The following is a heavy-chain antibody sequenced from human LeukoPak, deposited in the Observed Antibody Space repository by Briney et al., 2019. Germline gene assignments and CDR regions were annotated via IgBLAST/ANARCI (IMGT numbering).Heavy chain of an antibody. D-gene: IGHD3-9*01. CDR3: ARSIGLTGGGVDV. V-gene: IGHV3-11*01. CDR2: ITDSGNTI. CDR1: GFTFSAYN. Sequence: QPGGSLRLSCAASGFTFSAYNMNWVRQAPGKGLEWVSYITDSGNTIHYADSVKGRFTISRDNAKNSLYLQMNSLRAEDTAVYYCARSIGLTGGGVDVWGQGTTVTVSS. J-gene: IGHJ6*02.